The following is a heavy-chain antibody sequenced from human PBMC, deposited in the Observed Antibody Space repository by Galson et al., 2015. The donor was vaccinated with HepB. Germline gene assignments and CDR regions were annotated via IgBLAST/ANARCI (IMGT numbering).Heavy chain of an antibody. V-gene: IGHV1-69*13. J-gene: IGHJ4*02. D-gene: IGHD3-10*01. CDR1: GGTFSSYA. CDR2: IFAIVGTA. CDR3: AKDSSSLWFGDQLWGAV. Sequence: VKVAGKASGGTFSSYAFSWVGQAPGEGLECMGGIFAIVGTATYAQKIQGRVTITADEYTRTAYMELSSLRSGDTAVYYRAKDSSSLWFGDQLWGAVWGQRTLVTVSS.